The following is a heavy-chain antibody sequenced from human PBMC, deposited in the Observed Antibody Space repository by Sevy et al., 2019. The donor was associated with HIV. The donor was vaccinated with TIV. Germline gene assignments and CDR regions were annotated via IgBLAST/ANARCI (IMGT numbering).Heavy chain of an antibody. V-gene: IGHV3-21*01. CDR1: GFTFSSYS. Sequence: GSLRLSCAASGFTFSSYSMNWVRQAPGKGLEWVSSISSSSSYIYYADSVKGRFTISRDNAKNSLYLQMNSLRAEDTAVYYCARDQSSSQKSYYYYGMDVWGQGTTVTVSS. CDR3: ARDQSSSQKSYYYYGMDV. CDR2: ISSSSSYI. J-gene: IGHJ6*02. D-gene: IGHD6-13*01.